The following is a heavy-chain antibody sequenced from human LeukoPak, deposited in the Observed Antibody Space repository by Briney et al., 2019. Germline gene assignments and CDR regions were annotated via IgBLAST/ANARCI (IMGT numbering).Heavy chain of an antibody. CDR3: ARGNSSGWTPHFDY. V-gene: IGHV4-39*07. CDR1: GGSISSGGYY. CDR2: INHSGST. Sequence: SGTLSLTCTVSGGSISSGGYYWSWIRQPPGKGLEWIGEINHSGSTNYNPSLKSRVTISVDTSKNQFSLKLSSVTAADTAVYYCARGNSSGWTPHFDYWGQGTLVTVSS. D-gene: IGHD6-19*01. J-gene: IGHJ4*02.